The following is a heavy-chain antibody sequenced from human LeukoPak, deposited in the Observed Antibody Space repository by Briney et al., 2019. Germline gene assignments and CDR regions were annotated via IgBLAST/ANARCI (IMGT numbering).Heavy chain of an antibody. V-gene: IGHV3-30-3*01. J-gene: IGHJ4*02. D-gene: IGHD3-16*01. CDR2: ISYDGSNK. CDR3: ARDHLGRRGSY. CDR1: GFTFSSYA. Sequence: GGSLRLSCAASGFTFSSYAMHWVRQAPGKGLEWVAVISYDGSNKYYADSVKGRFTISRDNSQNTLSLQMVRLRLDDTAVYYCARDHLGRRGSYWGQGTLVTVSS.